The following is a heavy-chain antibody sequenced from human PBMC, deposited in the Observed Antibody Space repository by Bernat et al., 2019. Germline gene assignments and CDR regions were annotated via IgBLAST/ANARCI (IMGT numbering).Heavy chain of an antibody. D-gene: IGHD2-15*01. J-gene: IGHJ3*02. CDR3: ARGDVVASDAFDI. CDR2: INHSGST. V-gene: IGHV4-34*01. CDR1: GGSFSNYS. Sequence: QVQLQQWGAGLLKPSETLSLTCGVYGGSFSNYSWSWIRQPPGKGLEWIGEINHSGSTDYNPSLKSRVTISVDTSKNQFSLKLSSVTAADTAVYYCARGDVVASDAFDIWGQGTMVTVSS.